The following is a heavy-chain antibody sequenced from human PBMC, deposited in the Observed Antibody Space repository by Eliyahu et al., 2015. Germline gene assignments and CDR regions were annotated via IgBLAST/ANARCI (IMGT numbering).Heavy chain of an antibody. V-gene: IGHV3-30-3*01. CDR3: ARDRSGVVAGNLGT. D-gene: IGHD6-19*01. CDR2: ISYDGSNK. CDR1: GFXFSSYA. Sequence: QVQLVESGGGVVQPGRSLXLSCAAXGFXFSSYAMHWVRQAPGKGLEWVTFISYDGSNKYYADSVKGRFTISRDNSKNTLYLQMNSLRAEDTAVYYCARDRSGVVAGNLGTWGQGTLVTVSS. J-gene: IGHJ1*01.